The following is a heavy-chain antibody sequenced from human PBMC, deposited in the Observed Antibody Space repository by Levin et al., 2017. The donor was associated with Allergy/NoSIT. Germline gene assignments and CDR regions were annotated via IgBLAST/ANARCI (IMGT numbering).Heavy chain of an antibody. CDR2: IYWNDDK. CDR1: GFSLSTSGVG. J-gene: IGHJ3*02. Sequence: SGPTLVKPTQTLTLTCTFSGFSLSTSGVGVGWIRQPPGKALEWLALIYWNDDKRYSPSLKRRLTITKDTSKNQVVLTMTNMDPVDTATYYCALGDGTDAFDIWGQGTMVTVSS. D-gene: IGHD3-16*01. V-gene: IGHV2-5*01. CDR3: ALGDGTDAFDI.